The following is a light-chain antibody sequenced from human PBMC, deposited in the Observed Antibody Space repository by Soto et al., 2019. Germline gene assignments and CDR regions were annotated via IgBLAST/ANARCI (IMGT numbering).Light chain of an antibody. CDR3: QHYNSLWT. J-gene: IGKJ1*01. CDR2: KAS. Sequence: DIQMTQSPSTLSASVGDRVTITCRASQSISNYLAWYQQKPGKAPKLLIYKASSLDSGVPSRFSGSGSGTEFTLSISSLQPDDFATYHCQHYNSLWTFGQGTKVEIK. V-gene: IGKV1-5*03. CDR1: QSISNY.